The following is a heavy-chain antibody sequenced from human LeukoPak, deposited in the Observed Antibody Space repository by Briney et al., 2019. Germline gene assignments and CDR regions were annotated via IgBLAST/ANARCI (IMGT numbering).Heavy chain of an antibody. J-gene: IGHJ3*02. D-gene: IGHD3-22*01. CDR1: GGSISSYY. Sequence: SETLSLTCTVSGGSISSYYWSWIRQPPGKGLEWIGYIYYSGSTNYNPSLKSRVTISVDTSKNQFSLKLSSVTAADTAVYYCARSGDYYYDSRGYHDGFDIWGQGTMVTVS. V-gene: IGHV4-59*08. CDR2: IYYSGST. CDR3: ARSGDYYYDSRGYHDGFDI.